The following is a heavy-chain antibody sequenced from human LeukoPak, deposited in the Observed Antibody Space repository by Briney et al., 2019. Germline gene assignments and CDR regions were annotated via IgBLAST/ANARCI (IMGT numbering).Heavy chain of an antibody. J-gene: IGHJ4*02. CDR1: GFTFSSYV. Sequence: QTGGSLRLSCAASGFTFSSYVMSWVRQAPGKGLEWVSLISTSGSTYYADSVKGRFTISSNNSKNTLYLQTNSLRAEDTAVYYCAKRCSGSYSCLDYWGQGTLVTVSS. CDR2: ISTSGST. CDR3: AKRCSGSYSCLDY. D-gene: IGHD1-26*01. V-gene: IGHV3-23*01.